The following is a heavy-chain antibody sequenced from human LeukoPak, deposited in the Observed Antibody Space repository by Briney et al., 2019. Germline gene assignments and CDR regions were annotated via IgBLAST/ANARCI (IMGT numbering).Heavy chain of an antibody. CDR2: ITGSTTWT. CDR1: GFTFGDFG. J-gene: IGHJ2*01. Sequence: GGSLRLSCEASGFTFGDFGMTWVRQAPGKGLQWVSGITGSTTWTYYAASVKGRFTVSRDNSQNTLHLQMNSLRADDTAVYYCARELVSSGTGYFDLWGRGTLVTVSS. D-gene: IGHD3-10*02. CDR3: ARELVSSGTGYFDL. V-gene: IGHV3-23*01.